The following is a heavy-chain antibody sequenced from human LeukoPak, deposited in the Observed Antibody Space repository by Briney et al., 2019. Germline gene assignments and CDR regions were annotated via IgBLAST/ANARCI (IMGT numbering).Heavy chain of an antibody. CDR3: ARLSVVVVAATGVDY. CDR2: IYYSGST. J-gene: IGHJ4*02. Sequence: SETLSLICTVSGGSISSSSYYWGWIRQPPGKGLEWIGSIYYSGSTYYNPSLKSRVTISVDTSKNQFSLKLSSVTAADTAVYYCARLSVVVVAATGVDYWGQGTLVTVSS. CDR1: GGSISSSSYY. V-gene: IGHV4-39*01. D-gene: IGHD2-15*01.